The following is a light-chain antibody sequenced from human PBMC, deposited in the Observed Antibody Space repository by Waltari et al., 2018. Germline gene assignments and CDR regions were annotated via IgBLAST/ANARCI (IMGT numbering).Light chain of an antibody. CDR2: RDN. V-gene: IGLV3-9*01. Sequence: YELTQPPSVSVAPGQTARITCWGHNIGTKNGQWYQRKPGQAPLIMIYRDNEPPSGVPERFSGSNSGNTATLIISRVQDGDEADYFCQVWDSRNAVFGGGTKVTVL. CDR1: NIGTKN. J-gene: IGLJ2*01. CDR3: QVWDSRNAV.